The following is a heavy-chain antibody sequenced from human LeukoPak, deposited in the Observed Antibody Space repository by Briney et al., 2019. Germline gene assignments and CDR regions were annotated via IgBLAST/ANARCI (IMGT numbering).Heavy chain of an antibody. Sequence: ASETLSLTCTVSGGSISSSSYYWGGVRQPPGKGLEGSGGIYYSGSTYYNPSLKSRVTISVDTSKNQFSLKLSSVTAADTAVYYCARLRLSSGWYRWFDPWGQGTLVTVSS. CDR2: IYYSGST. CDR3: ARLRLSSGWYRWFDP. CDR1: GGSISSSSYY. J-gene: IGHJ5*02. V-gene: IGHV4-39*07. D-gene: IGHD6-19*01.